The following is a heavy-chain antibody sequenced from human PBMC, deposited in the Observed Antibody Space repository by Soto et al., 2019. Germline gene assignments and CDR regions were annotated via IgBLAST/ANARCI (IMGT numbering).Heavy chain of an antibody. J-gene: IGHJ4*02. V-gene: IGHV3-30*04. CDR3: AKEGGKIKYSSSSDRVAFDY. Sequence: GGSLRLSCAASGFTFSSYAMHWVRQAPGKGLEWVAVISYDGSNKYYADSVKGRFTISRDNSKNTLYLQMNSLRAEDADVCYSAKEGGKIKYSSSSDRVAFDYWGQGTLVTVSS. CDR1: GFTFSSYA. D-gene: IGHD6-6*01. CDR2: ISYDGSNK.